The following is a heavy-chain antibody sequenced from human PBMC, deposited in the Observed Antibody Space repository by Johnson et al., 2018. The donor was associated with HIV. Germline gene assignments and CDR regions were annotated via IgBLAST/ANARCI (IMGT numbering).Heavy chain of an antibody. CDR3: AKDRELLELSHAFDS. Sequence: VQLVESGGGVVRPGGSLRLSCAASGFTFDDYGMSWVRQVPGKGLEWVSGLSWNSISIRYADSVKGRFTISRDNAKNSLYLQMNSLRVEDTALYYCAKDRELLELSHAFDSWGQGTMVTVSS. D-gene: IGHD1-7*01. J-gene: IGHJ3*02. V-gene: IGHV3-9*01. CDR2: LSWNSISI. CDR1: GFTFDDYG.